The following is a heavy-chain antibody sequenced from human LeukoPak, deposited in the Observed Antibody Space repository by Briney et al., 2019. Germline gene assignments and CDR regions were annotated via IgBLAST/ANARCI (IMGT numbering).Heavy chain of an antibody. CDR1: GGSISSSTYY. J-gene: IGHJ6*03. V-gene: IGHV4-39*07. Sequence: SETLSLTCTVSGGSISSSTYYWGWLRQPPGTGLEWIGSIFYSGRTYYNPSLKSRVTISVDTSKNQFSLKLSSVTAADTAVYYCARETSQKGAHYMDVWGKGTTVTISS. D-gene: IGHD3-16*01. CDR2: IFYSGRT. CDR3: ARETSQKGAHYMDV.